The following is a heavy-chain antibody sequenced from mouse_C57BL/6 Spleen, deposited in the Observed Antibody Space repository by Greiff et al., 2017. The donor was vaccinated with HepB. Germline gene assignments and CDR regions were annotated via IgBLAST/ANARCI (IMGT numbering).Heavy chain of an antibody. CDR1: GYTFTSYW. CDR2: IDPSDSDT. J-gene: IGHJ2*01. Sequence: VQLQQPGAELVRPGSSVKLSCKASGYTFTSYWMHWVKQRPIQGLEWIGNIDPSDSDTHYNQKFKDKATLTVDKSSSTAYMQLSSLTSEDSAVYYCARGGVGVGYFDDWGQGTTLTVSS. D-gene: IGHD1-1*01. V-gene: IGHV1-52*01. CDR3: ARGGVGVGYFDD.